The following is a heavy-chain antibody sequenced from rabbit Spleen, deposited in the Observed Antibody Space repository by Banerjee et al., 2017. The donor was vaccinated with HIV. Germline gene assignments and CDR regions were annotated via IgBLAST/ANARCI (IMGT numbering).Heavy chain of an antibody. CDR3: ARDSGSSFSSYGMDL. CDR2: IAAGSPTT. Sequence: QEQLEESGGDLVKPEGSLTLTCTASGFSFSSSYYMYWVRQAPGKGLEWIGCIAAGSPTTYSASWAKGRFTITRSTSLNTVTLQMTSLTAADTATYFCARDSGSSFSSYGMDLWGPGTLVTVS. V-gene: IGHV1S45*01. CDR1: GFSFSSSYY. D-gene: IGHD8-1*01. J-gene: IGHJ6*01.